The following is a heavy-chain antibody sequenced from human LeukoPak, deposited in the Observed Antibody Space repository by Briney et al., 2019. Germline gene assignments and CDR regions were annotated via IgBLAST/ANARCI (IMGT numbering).Heavy chain of an antibody. CDR2: ISSSGSYI. V-gene: IGHV3-21*01. J-gene: IGHJ4*02. Sequence: GGSLRLSCAASGFTFSSYSMNWVRQAPGKGLEWVSSISSSGSYIYYADSVKGRFTISRDNAKNSLYLQMNSLRAEDTAVYYCAREREAYDILTGYYKVFDYWGQGTLVTVSS. CDR1: GFTFSSYS. CDR3: AREREAYDILTGYYKVFDY. D-gene: IGHD3-9*01.